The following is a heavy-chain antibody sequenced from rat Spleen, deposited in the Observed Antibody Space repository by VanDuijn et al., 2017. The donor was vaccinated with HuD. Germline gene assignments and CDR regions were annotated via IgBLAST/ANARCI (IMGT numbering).Heavy chain of an antibody. J-gene: IGHJ3*01. CDR1: GFSLTSYH. V-gene: IGHV2-27*01. CDR2: IQSGGST. D-gene: IGHD1-4*01. Sequence: QVQLKESEPDLVQPSQTLSLTCTVSGFSLTSYHVHWVRQPPGKGLEWMGRIQSGGSTDYNSALKSRLSISRDTSKSQVFLKMSSLQTEDTATYYCARDGYNLDWFAYWGQGTLVTVSS. CDR3: ARDGYNLDWFAY.